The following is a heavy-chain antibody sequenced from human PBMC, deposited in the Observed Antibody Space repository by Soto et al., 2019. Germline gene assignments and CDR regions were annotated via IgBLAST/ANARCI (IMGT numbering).Heavy chain of an antibody. Sequence: SETLSLTCTVSGGSISSYYWSWIRQPPGEGLEWIGYIYYSGRTNYNPSLKSRVTISVDTSKNHFSLKLSSVTAADTAVYYCAREGYCSGGSCYLDYWGQGTLVTVSS. V-gene: IGHV4-59*01. CDR3: AREGYCSGGSCYLDY. CDR2: IYYSGRT. J-gene: IGHJ4*02. D-gene: IGHD2-15*01. CDR1: GGSISSYY.